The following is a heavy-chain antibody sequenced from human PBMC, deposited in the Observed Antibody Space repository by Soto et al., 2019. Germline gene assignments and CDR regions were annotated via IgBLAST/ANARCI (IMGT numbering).Heavy chain of an antibody. V-gene: IGHV1-18*01. CDR3: AREYYFVSGAAI. D-gene: IGHD3-10*01. J-gene: IGHJ4*02. Sequence: QVQLVQSGAEVKKPGASVKVSCKASGYTFTSYGISWVRQAPGQGVEWMGWISAYNGKANHAQKLQGRATMSTDASLSAALMELMSLRPDCTAVYYWAREYYFVSGAAIWGQGTLVTVSS. CDR1: GYTFTSYG. CDR2: ISAYNGKA.